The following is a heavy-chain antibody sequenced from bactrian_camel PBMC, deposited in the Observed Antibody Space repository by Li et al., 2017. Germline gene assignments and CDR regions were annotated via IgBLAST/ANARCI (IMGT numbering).Heavy chain of an antibody. CDR2: IDRTGTT. CDR1: VYVYSTYS. D-gene: IGHD7*01. Sequence: HVQLVESGGGSVQAGGSLRLSCGASVYVYSTYSMAWFRQGPGMQRAGVASIDRTGTTRYADSVKGRFTISKDNAKNTQFPQLNSLKTEDTAWYYCAKGLTPVEEWGQ. CDR3: AKGLTPVEE. J-gene: IGHJ2*01. V-gene: IGHV3S53*01.